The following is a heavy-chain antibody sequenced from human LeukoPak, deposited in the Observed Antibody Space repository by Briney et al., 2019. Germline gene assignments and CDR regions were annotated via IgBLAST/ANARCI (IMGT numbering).Heavy chain of an antibody. Sequence: GGSLRLSCAASGFSFSSYEMNRVRQAPGKGLEWVSFISSSGRTIYYADSVKGRSTISRDNAKNSLYLQVNGLRVEDTAVYYCARGSDSLTGYHNRNWFDPWGQGTLVTVSS. D-gene: IGHD3-9*01. J-gene: IGHJ5*02. V-gene: IGHV3-48*03. CDR1: GFSFSSYE. CDR3: ARGSDSLTGYHNRNWFDP. CDR2: ISSSGRTI.